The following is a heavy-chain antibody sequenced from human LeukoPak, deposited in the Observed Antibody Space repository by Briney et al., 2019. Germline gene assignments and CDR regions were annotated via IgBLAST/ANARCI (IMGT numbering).Heavy chain of an antibody. CDR2: ISGSGGST. D-gene: IGHD5-24*01. CDR1: GFTFSSYA. J-gene: IGHJ4*02. CDR3: AKWGRFRWLQSKLDY. Sequence: GGSLRLSCAASGFTFSSYAMSWVRQAPGKGLEWISAISGSGGSTYYADSVKGRFTISRDNSKNTLYLQMNSLRAEDTAVYYCAKWGRFRWLQSKLDYWGQGTLVTVSS. V-gene: IGHV3-23*01.